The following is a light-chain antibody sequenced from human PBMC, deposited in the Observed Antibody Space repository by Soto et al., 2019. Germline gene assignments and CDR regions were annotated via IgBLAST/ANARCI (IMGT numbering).Light chain of an antibody. CDR3: QQYGSSPYT. Sequence: EIVLTQSPGTLSLSPGERATLSCRASQSVSNSYLDSYKHKPSKAPKLLIHVASNRATGIPDRFSGSESWTDFSLTISRLQPEYFALYDCQQYGSSPYTFGQGTKLEIK. V-gene: IGKV3-20*01. J-gene: IGKJ2*01. CDR1: QSVSNSY. CDR2: VAS.